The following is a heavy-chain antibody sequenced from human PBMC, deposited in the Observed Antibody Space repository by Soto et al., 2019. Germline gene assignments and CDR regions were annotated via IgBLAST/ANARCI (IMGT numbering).Heavy chain of an antibody. Sequence: SETLSLTCAVSGDSITNNNWWTWLRQSPGKGLEWIGEMHHGGNPDYNPSLRSRVTISVDKSKNQFSLHLSSVTAADSAVYYCARTSGGTYSFDPWGQGTQVTVSS. J-gene: IGHJ5*02. CDR2: MHHGGNP. V-gene: IGHV4-4*02. CDR3: ARTSGGTYSFDP. CDR1: GDSITNNNW. D-gene: IGHD3-10*01.